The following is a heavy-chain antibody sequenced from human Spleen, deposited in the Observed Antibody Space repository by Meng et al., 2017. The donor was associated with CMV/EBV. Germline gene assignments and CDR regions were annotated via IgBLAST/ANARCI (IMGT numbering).Heavy chain of an antibody. CDR1: GDSVSSNSAA. J-gene: IGHJ5*02. CDR3: ARAPRRWNYWFNP. V-gene: IGHV6-1*01. D-gene: IGHD1-7*01. Sequence: QVQLQQPGPGLRRPPQTLSTPGAISGDSVSSNSAAWNWIRQSPSRGLEWLGRTYYRSKWYNDYAVSVKSRITINPDTSKNQFSLQLNSVTPEDTAVYYCARAPRRWNYWFNPWGQGTLVTVSS. CDR2: TYYRSKWYN.